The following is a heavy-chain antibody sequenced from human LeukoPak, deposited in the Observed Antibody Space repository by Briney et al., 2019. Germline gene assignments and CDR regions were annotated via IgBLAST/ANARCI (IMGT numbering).Heavy chain of an antibody. Sequence: SVKVSCKASGGTFSSYAISWVRQAPGQGLEWMGRIIPIFGTANYAQKFQGRVTITADKSTSTAYMELSSLRSEDTAVYYCARVGIAAETYYFDYWGQGTLVTVSS. CDR1: GGTFSSYA. J-gene: IGHJ4*02. D-gene: IGHD6-13*01. V-gene: IGHV1-69*06. CDR3: ARVGIAAETYYFDY. CDR2: IIPIFGTA.